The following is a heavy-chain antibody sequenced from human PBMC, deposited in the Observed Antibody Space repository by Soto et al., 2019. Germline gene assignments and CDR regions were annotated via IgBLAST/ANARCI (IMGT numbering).Heavy chain of an antibody. V-gene: IGHV3-33*08. CDR3: ARKYFDWHLMGGYYYGMDV. D-gene: IGHD3-9*01. Sequence: VQLVESGGGLIQPGGSLRLSCAASGFTVSSNYMSWVRQAPGKGLEWVAVIWYDGSNKYYADSVKGRFTISRDNSKNTLYLQMNSLRAEDTAVYYCARKYFDWHLMGGYYYGMDVWGQGTTVTVSS. CDR1: GFTVSSNY. J-gene: IGHJ6*02. CDR2: IWYDGSNK.